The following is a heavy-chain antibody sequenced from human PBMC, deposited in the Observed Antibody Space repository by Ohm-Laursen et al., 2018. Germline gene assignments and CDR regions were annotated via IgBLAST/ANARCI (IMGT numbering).Heavy chain of an antibody. J-gene: IGHJ3*02. CDR3: ARDSAQGGAFDI. D-gene: IGHD3-16*01. Sequence: SLRLSCAASLFTFSNYDMHWVRQAPGKGLAWVAVIWYDGTEQKYADSVTGRFTISRDNSNNALYLQMNSLRVEDTAMYYCARDSAQGGAFDIWGQGSLVTVSS. CDR1: LFTFSNYD. V-gene: IGHV3-33*01. CDR2: IWYDGTEQ.